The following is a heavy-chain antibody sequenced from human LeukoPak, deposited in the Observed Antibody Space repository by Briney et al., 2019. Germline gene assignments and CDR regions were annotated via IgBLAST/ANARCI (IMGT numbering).Heavy chain of an antibody. CDR3: AKDPVLSYSYEPGYYFDY. CDR1: GFTFSSYA. CDR2: ISGSGVTT. Sequence: GGSLRLSCAASGFTFSSYAMSWVRQAPGKGLEWVSAISGSGVTTYYADSVKGRFTISRDNSKNTLYLQMNSLRAEDTAVYYCAKDPVLSYSYEPGYYFDYWGQGTLVTVSS. D-gene: IGHD5-18*01. V-gene: IGHV3-23*01. J-gene: IGHJ4*02.